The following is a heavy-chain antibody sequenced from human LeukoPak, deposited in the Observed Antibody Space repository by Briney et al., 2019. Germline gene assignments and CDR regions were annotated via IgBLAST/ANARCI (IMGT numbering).Heavy chain of an antibody. V-gene: IGHV3-48*01. Sequence: GGSLRLSCAASGFSFNTYSMNWVRQAPGKGLEWISYISSGSATIYYADCVKGRFTVSRDNANNSLFLHMNSLRVADTAVYFCARATYNPVDDFVVVPAAWELNRYNWFDPWGQGTLVTVSS. D-gene: IGHD2-2*01. J-gene: IGHJ5*02. CDR3: ARATYNPVDDFVVVPAAWELNRYNWFDP. CDR1: GFSFNTYS. CDR2: ISSGSATI.